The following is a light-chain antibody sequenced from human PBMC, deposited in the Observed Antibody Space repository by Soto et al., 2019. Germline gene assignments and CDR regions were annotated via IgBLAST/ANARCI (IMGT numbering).Light chain of an antibody. V-gene: IGKV1-27*01. J-gene: IGKJ3*01. Sequence: DIQMTQSPSSLSASVGDRVTITCRASQGISTYLAWYQQKPGKVPKLLIYAASTLQSGVPSRFSGSGSGTDVTLTNSGLQPENVATYYWQKYNSAPRTFGPGTKVDSK. CDR3: QKYNSAPRT. CDR1: QGISTY. CDR2: AAS.